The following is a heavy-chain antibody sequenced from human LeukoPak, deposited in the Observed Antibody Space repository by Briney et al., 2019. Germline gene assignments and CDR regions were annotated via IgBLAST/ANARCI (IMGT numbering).Heavy chain of an antibody. CDR1: GYRFTSYW. V-gene: IGHV5-51*01. Sequence: GESLEISLKGSGYRFTSYWIGWVRQMPGKGLGWMGIIYPGDSDTRYSPSFQGQVTISADRSISTAYLQWRSLKASDTAMYYCARGDSTTTSFDYWGQGTLVTVSS. CDR2: IYPGDSDT. J-gene: IGHJ4*02. CDR3: ARGDSTTTSFDY. D-gene: IGHD2-21*01.